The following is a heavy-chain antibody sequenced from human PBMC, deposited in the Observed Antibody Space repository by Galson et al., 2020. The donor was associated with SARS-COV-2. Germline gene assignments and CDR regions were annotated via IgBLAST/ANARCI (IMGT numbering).Heavy chain of an antibody. Sequence: SVPVSCQDSGGTFSSYAISWVRQAPAHGLEWMGGIIPIFGTANYAQKFQGRVTITADESTSTAYMELSSLRSEDTAVYYCATSYGDYEPSFDYWGQGTLVTVSS. CDR2: IIPIFGTA. CDR3: ATSYGDYEPSFDY. CDR1: GGTFSSYA. J-gene: IGHJ4*02. V-gene: IGHV1-69*13. D-gene: IGHD4-17*01.